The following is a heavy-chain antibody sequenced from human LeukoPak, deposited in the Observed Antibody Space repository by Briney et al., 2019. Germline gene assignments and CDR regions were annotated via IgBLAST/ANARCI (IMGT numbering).Heavy chain of an antibody. V-gene: IGHV3-9*01. CDR1: GFTFAESA. CDR2: INWNSGDI. J-gene: IGHJ5*02. CDR3: TKGVGFEINWFDP. Sequence: GGSLRLSCAASGFTFAESAMHWVRQAPGKGLEWVSGINWNSGDIGYADSVEGRLTISRDNAKNSLYLQMNSLRAEDTALYYCTKGVGFEINWFDPWGQGTLVTVSS. D-gene: IGHD3-10*01.